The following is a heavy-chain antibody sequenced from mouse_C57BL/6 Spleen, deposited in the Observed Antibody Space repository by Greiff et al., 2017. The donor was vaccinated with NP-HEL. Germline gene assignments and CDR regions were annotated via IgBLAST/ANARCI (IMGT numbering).Heavy chain of an antibody. CDR3: ARGGHYYGSSYFFDY. Sequence: QVQLQQPGAELVMPGASVKLSCKASGYTFTSYWMHWVKQRPGQGLEWIGEIDPSDSYTNYNQKFKGKSTLTVAKSSSTAYMQLSSLTSEDAAVYYCARGGHYYGSSYFFDYWGQGTTLTVSS. D-gene: IGHD1-1*01. J-gene: IGHJ2*01. CDR2: IDPSDSYT. V-gene: IGHV1-69*01. CDR1: GYTFTSYW.